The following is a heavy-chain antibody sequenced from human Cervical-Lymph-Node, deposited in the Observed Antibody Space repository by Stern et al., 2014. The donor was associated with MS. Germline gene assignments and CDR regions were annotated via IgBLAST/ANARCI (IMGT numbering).Heavy chain of an antibody. CDR3: ARGWELTP. CDR1: GYSFTTFG. D-gene: IGHD1-26*01. CDR2: TNTSSDDT. Sequence: VQLVESGVEVKKPGASVKVSCKASGYSFTTFGIIWVRQAPGQGLEWMGWTNTSSDDTNYAQSFQGRVTMTTDTSTGTAYMKLSSLRSDDTAVYYCARGWELTPWGQGTLVTVSS. V-gene: IGHV1-18*01. J-gene: IGHJ4*02.